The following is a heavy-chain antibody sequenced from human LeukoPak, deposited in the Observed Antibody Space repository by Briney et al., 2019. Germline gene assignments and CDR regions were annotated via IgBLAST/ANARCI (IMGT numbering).Heavy chain of an antibody. CDR3: ARAPTVTFFDY. D-gene: IGHD4-17*01. Sequence: SETLSLTCTVSGGSISSSSYYWGWIRQPPGKGLEWIGSIYYSGSTYYNPSLKSRVTISVDTSKNQFSLKLSSVTAADTAVYYCARAPTVTFFDYWGQGTLVTVPS. CDR1: GGSISSSSYY. CDR2: IYYSGST. V-gene: IGHV4-39*01. J-gene: IGHJ4*02.